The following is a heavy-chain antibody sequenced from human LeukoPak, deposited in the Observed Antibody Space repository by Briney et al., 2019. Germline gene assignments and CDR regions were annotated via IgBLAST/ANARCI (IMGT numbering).Heavy chain of an antibody. J-gene: IGHJ4*02. D-gene: IGHD2-2*02. V-gene: IGHV1-18*01. CDR1: GYTFTSYG. CDR3: ATEPLGYCSSTSCYTG. Sequence: ASVKVSCKASGYTFTSYGISWVRQAPGQGLEWMRWISAYNGNTNYAQKLQGRVTMTTDTSTSTAYMELRSLRSDDTAVHYCATEPLGYCSSTSCYTGWGQGTLATVSS. CDR2: ISAYNGNT.